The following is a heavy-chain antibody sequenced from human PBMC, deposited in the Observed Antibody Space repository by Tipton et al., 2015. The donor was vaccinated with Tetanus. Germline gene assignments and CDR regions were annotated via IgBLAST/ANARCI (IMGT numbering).Heavy chain of an antibody. D-gene: IGHD3-10*01. Sequence: LRLSCAASGFTFSSYAMHWVRQAPGKGLEWVAVISYDGSNKYYADSVKGRFTISRDNSKNTLYLQMNSLRAEDTAVYYCARGSLLWFGELLFFDYWGQGTLVTVSS. CDR2: ISYDGSNK. CDR3: ARGSLLWFGELLFFDY. J-gene: IGHJ4*02. V-gene: IGHV3-30-3*01. CDR1: GFTFSSYA.